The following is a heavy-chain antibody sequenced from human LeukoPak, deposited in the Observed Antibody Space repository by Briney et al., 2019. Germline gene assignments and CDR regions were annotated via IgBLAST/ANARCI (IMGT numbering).Heavy chain of an antibody. Sequence: GGSLRLSCAASGFTFSSHWRHWVRQAPGKGLVWVSGIKTDGNDTAYEDSVKGRFTISRDNAKNTLYLQMNSLSAEDTAVYYCARDKDPTVFDYWGQGTLVTVSS. J-gene: IGHJ4*02. V-gene: IGHV3-74*01. CDR2: IKTDGNDT. CDR3: ARDKDPTVFDY. CDR1: GFTFSSHW. D-gene: IGHD2-15*01.